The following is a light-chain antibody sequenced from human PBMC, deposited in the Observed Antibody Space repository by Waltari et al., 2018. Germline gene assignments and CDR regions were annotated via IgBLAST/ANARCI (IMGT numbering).Light chain of an antibody. V-gene: IGKV1-39*01. CDR1: QSISSY. CDR2: ASS. J-gene: IGKJ2*01. Sequence: DIQMTQSPSSLSASVGDRVTITFRASQSISSYLNWYQQKPGKAPKLLIYASSNLQSGVPSSFSRSGSGTDFTITIRTLQPEYFATYYCQQSYSTPFTFGQVTKLEIK. CDR3: QQSYSTPFT.